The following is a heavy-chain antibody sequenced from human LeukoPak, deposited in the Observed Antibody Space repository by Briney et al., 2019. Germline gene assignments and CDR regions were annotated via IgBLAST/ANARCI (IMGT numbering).Heavy chain of an antibody. V-gene: IGHV2-5*01. CDR1: GFALSTSGVG. CDR3: AHSGNSSGYDSAFDI. J-gene: IGHJ3*02. D-gene: IGHD3-22*01. Sequence: ESGPTLLHPTQTLTLTCTFAGFALSTSGVGVGGIRQPPGKGLEWLALIYWNYHKRYSPSLKSRLTITNDTSKNQVVLTMTNMDPVDTATYYCAHSGNSSGYDSAFDIWGQGTMVTVSS. CDR2: IYWNYHK.